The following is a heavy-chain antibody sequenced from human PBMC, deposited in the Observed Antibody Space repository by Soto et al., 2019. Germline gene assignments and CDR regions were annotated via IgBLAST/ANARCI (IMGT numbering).Heavy chain of an antibody. CDR1: GFTFSSYA. CDR2: ISSNGGST. CDR3: ARQGRAVSSYYFDY. J-gene: IGHJ4*02. V-gene: IGHV3-64*01. Sequence: EVQLVESGGGLVQPGGSLRLSCAASGFTFSSYAMHWVRQAPGKGLEYVSAISSNGGSTYYANSVKGRFTISRDNSKNTLYLQMGSLRAEDMAVSCARQGRAVSSYYFDYWGQGTLVTVSS. D-gene: IGHD3-10*01.